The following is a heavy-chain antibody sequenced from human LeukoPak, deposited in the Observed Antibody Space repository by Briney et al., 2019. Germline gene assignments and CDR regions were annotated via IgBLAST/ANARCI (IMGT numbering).Heavy chain of an antibody. CDR1: GFTFNKYA. V-gene: IGHV3-23*01. CDR2: ITGGATST. D-gene: IGHD6-19*01. J-gene: IGHJ4*02. Sequence: GGSLRLSCAASGFTFNKYAMSWVRQAPGKGLEWVSAITGGATSTYYANSVKGRFTISRDNSKNTLYLQMNSLRAEDTAVYYCAKGTVADFDYWGQGTLVTVSS. CDR3: AKGTVADFDY.